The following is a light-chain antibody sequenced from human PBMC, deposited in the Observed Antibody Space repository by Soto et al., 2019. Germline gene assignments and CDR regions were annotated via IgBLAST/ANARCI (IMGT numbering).Light chain of an antibody. V-gene: IGKV1-5*03. CDR1: KDISAW. CDR2: KAT. J-gene: IGKJ1*01. Sequence: DIQMTQPPSTLSASVGDRVTITCRASKDISAWLAWYQQKPGKPPKLVLYKATALETGVPSRFSGSGSGTDFTLTISSLQPDDFTTYYCQQYSAFPWTFGQGPKVEI. CDR3: QQYSAFPWT.